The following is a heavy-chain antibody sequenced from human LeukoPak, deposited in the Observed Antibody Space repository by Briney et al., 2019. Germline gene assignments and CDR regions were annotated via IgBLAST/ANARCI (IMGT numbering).Heavy chain of an antibody. Sequence: PGGSLRLSCTASGFTFGDYAMSWVRQAPGKGLEWVGFIRSKACGGTTEYAASVKGRFTISRDDSKSIAYLQMNSLKTEDTAVYYCTRDPGYDILTGYYRPFDYWGQGTLVTVSS. CDR3: TRDPGYDILTGYYRPFDY. J-gene: IGHJ4*02. CDR2: IRSKACGGTT. V-gene: IGHV3-49*04. D-gene: IGHD3-9*01. CDR1: GFTFGDYA.